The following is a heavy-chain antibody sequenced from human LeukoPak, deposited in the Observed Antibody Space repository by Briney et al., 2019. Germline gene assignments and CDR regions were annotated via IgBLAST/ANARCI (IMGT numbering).Heavy chain of an antibody. J-gene: IGHJ4*01. V-gene: IGHV3-33*01. Sequence: PGRSLRLSCAASGFTFSSFVMHWVRQAPGXGLEWVAVIWYDESNEYYADSVKGRFTISRDNAKKSLYLQMTSLTAEDTAVYYCARDRGAYCGGDCYLGFDYWGRGTLVTVSS. CDR2: IWYDESNE. CDR3: ARDRGAYCGGDCYLGFDY. CDR1: GFTFSSFV. D-gene: IGHD2-21*02.